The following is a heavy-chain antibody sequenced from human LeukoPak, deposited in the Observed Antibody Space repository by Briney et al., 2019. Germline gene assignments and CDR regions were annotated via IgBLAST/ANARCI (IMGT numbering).Heavy chain of an antibody. V-gene: IGHV3-30*02. J-gene: IGHJ4*02. Sequence: GGSLRLSCAASGFTFSSYGMHWVRQAPGKGLEWVAFIRYDGSNKYYADSVKGRFTISRDNSKNTLYLQMNSLRAEDTAVYYCARATSYCGGDCYSPFDYWGQGTLVTVSS. D-gene: IGHD2-21*02. CDR3: ARATSYCGGDCYSPFDY. CDR1: GFTFSSYG. CDR2: IRYDGSNK.